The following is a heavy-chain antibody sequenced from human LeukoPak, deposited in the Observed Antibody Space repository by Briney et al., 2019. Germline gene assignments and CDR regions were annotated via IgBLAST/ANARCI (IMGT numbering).Heavy chain of an antibody. Sequence: SETLSLTCTVSGGSISSGSYYWSWIRQPAGKGLEWIGRIYTSGSTNYNPSLKSRVTISVDTSKNQFSLKLSSVTAADTAVYYCARERSGRAYYMDVWGKGTTVTVSS. V-gene: IGHV4-61*02. CDR1: GGSISSGSYY. CDR2: IYTSGST. J-gene: IGHJ6*03. CDR3: ARERSGRAYYMDV. D-gene: IGHD3-3*01.